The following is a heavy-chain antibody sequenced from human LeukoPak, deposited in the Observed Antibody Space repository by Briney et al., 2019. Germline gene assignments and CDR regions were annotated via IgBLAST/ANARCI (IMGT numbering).Heavy chain of an antibody. Sequence: GGSLRLSCAASGFTFSSYWMSWVRQAPGKGLEWVANIKQDGSEKYYVDSVKGRFTISRDNAKNTLFLQMNSLRPEDTALYFCVREGDPTFLLYYYMDVWGKGTPVTVSS. CDR2: IKQDGSEK. J-gene: IGHJ6*03. CDR3: VREGDPTFLLYYYMDV. V-gene: IGHV3-7*01. D-gene: IGHD1-26*01. CDR1: GFTFSSYW.